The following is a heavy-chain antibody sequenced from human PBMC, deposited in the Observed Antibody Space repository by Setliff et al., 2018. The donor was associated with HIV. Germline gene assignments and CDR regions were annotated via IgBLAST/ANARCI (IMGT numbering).Heavy chain of an antibody. Sequence: SETLSLTCDVSGSYISNSYYWGWVRQPPGKGLEWIGSIYHSGTTYYNPSPKSRVTISVATSKIQSSLKLTSVTAADTALYYCARSKYSSGWYSDRDAFDIWGQGTMVTVSS. D-gene: IGHD6-19*01. J-gene: IGHJ3*02. V-gene: IGHV4-38-2*01. CDR3: ARSKYSSGWYSDRDAFDI. CDR2: IYHSGTT. CDR1: GSYISNSYY.